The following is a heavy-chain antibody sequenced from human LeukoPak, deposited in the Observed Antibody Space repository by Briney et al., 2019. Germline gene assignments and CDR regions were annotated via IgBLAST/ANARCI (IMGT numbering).Heavy chain of an antibody. CDR2: IYYSEST. V-gene: IGHV4-59*01. CDR1: GGSISSYY. Sequence: PSETLSLTCTVSGGSISSYYWSWIRQPPGKGLEWIGYIYYSESTNYNPSLKSRVTISVDTSKNQFSLKLSSVTAADTAVYYCARDRVGPEGSFDYWGQGTLVTVSS. D-gene: IGHD1-26*01. J-gene: IGHJ4*02. CDR3: ARDRVGPEGSFDY.